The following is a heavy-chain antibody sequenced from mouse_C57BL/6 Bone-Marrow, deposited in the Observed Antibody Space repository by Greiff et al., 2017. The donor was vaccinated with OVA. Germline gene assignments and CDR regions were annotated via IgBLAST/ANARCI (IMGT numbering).Heavy chain of an antibody. CDR1: GYTFTSYW. CDR2: INPSSGYT. D-gene: IGHD1-1*01. V-gene: IGHV1-7*01. CDR3: TTGGVGLYAMDY. Sequence: QVQLQQSGAELAKPGASVKLSCKASGYTFTSYWMHWVKQRPGQGLEWIGYINPSSGYTKYNQKFKDKATLTADKSSSTAYMQLSSLIYEDSAVYYCTTGGVGLYAMDYWGQGTSVTVSS. J-gene: IGHJ4*01.